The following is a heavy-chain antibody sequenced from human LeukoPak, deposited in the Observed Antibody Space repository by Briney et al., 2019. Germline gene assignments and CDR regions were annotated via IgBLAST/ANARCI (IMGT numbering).Heavy chain of an antibody. D-gene: IGHD5-18*01. Sequence: GASVKVSCKASGYTFTSYGISWVRQAPGQGLEWMGWISAYNGNTNYAQKLQGRVTMTTDTSTSTAYMELRSLRSDDTAVYYCARDSSSYGYPYWFDPWGQGTLVTVSS. J-gene: IGHJ5*02. CDR3: ARDSSSYGYPYWFDP. CDR2: ISAYNGNT. V-gene: IGHV1-18*01. CDR1: GYTFTSYG.